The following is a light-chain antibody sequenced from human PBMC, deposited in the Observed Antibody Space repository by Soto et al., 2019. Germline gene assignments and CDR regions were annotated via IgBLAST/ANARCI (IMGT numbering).Light chain of an antibody. V-gene: IGLV2-14*03. J-gene: IGLJ2*01. CDR1: VSEVAGYTY. Sequence: QSVLTQPASVSGSPGQSITISCTGAVSEVAGYTYVSWYQQHPGTGPKVIIYDVSNRPSGVSNRCSGSKSGTTASLTISGVEAEDEYDYYCSSFTSILGLFGGGTKLTVL. CDR2: DVS. CDR3: SSFTSILGL.